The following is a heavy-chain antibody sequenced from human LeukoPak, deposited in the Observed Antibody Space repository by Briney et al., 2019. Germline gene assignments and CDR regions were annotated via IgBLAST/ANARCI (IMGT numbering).Heavy chain of an antibody. J-gene: IGHJ3*02. CDR2: IYDSGST. Sequence: SETLSLTCTVSGGSINSYYWSCIRQPPGKGLEWIGYIYDSGSTNYNPSLKSRVTISVDTSKNQFSLKLSSVTAADTAVYYCACLTTADAFDIWGQGTMVTVSS. CDR3: ACLTTADAFDI. D-gene: IGHD3-22*01. V-gene: IGHV4-59*01. CDR1: GGSINSYY.